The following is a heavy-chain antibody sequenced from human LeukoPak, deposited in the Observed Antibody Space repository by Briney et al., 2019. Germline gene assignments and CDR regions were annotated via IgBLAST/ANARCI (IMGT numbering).Heavy chain of an antibody. V-gene: IGHV4-59*12. CDR2: IYYSGST. J-gene: IGHJ4*02. D-gene: IGHD3-16*01. CDR1: GGSISSYY. CDR3: ASYGTSGWGDY. Sequence: SETLSLTCTVSGGSISSYYWSWIRQPPGKGLEWIGYIYYSGSTNYNPSLKSRVTMSVDTSENQFSLRLSSVTAADTAVYYCASYGTSGWGDYWGQGTLVTVSS.